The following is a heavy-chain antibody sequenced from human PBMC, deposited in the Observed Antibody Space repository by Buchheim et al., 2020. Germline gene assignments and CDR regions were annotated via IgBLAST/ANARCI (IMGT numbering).Heavy chain of an antibody. V-gene: IGHV3-23*01. CDR2: ITASGSST. Sequence: EVLLLESEGDLVQPGGSLRLSCAVSGFTFSTYGMSWVRQAPGKGLEWLSGITASGSSTYYADSVKGRFTISRDNSMNTLYLQMRSLRVEDTAVYYCAAFSSSGLWGQGTL. CDR1: GFTFSTYG. D-gene: IGHD3-10*01. J-gene: IGHJ4*02. CDR3: AAFSSSGL.